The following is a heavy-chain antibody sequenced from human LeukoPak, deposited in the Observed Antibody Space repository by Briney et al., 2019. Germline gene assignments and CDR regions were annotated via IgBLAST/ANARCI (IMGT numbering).Heavy chain of an antibody. V-gene: IGHV5-10-1*01. CDR2: IDPSDSYT. D-gene: IGHD3-16*01. J-gene: IGHJ4*02. Sequence: GEFLKISCKGSGYSFTSYWISWVRQMPGKGLEWMGRIDPSDSYTNYSPSFQGHVTISVDRSISTAYLQWSSLKASDTAMYYCARPLSVGGVNARDYWGQGTLVTVSS. CDR3: ARPLSVGGVNARDY. CDR1: GYSFTSYW.